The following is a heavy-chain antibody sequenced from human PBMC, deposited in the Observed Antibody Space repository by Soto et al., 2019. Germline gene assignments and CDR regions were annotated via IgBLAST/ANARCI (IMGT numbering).Heavy chain of an antibody. CDR1: GYSFTNND. V-gene: IGHV1-8*01. CDR2: MNPGSGDT. D-gene: IGHD3-16*01. Sequence: ASVKVSCQASGYSFTNNDVSWLRQATGQGLEWMGWMNPGSGDTGYAQKLQGRVTMTRDISIATAYMELSSLRSDDTAIYYCARMETFGSLNWFDPWGQGTLVTVSS. J-gene: IGHJ5*02. CDR3: ARMETFGSLNWFDP.